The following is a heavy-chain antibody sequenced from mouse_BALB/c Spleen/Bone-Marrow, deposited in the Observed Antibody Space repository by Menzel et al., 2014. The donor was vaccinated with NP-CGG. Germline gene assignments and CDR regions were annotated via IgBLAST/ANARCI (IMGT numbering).Heavy chain of an antibody. Sequence: QVQLQQSGPQLVRPGASVKISCKASGYSFTSYWMHWVKQRPGQGLEWIGMIDPSDSETRLNQKFKDKATLTVDKSSSTAYMQLSSPTSEDSAVYYCASQSDGNPFAYWGQGTLVTVSA. J-gene: IGHJ3*01. V-gene: IGHV1S127*01. D-gene: IGHD2-1*01. CDR2: IDPSDSET. CDR3: ASQSDGNPFAY. CDR1: GYSFTSYW.